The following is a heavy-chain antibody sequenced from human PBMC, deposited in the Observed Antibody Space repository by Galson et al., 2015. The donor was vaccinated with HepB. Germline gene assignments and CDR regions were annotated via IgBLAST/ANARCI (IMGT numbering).Heavy chain of an antibody. J-gene: IGHJ4*02. D-gene: IGHD3-3*01. V-gene: IGHV1-3*01. CDR2: INAGNGNT. CDR3: AKAEDFWSGYSLDY. CDR1: GYTFTSYA. Sequence: SVKVSCKASGYTFTSYAMHWMRQAPGQRLEWMGWINAGNGNTKYSQKFQGRVTITRDTSASTAYMELSSLRAEDTAVYYCAKAEDFWSGYSLDYWGQGTLVTVSS.